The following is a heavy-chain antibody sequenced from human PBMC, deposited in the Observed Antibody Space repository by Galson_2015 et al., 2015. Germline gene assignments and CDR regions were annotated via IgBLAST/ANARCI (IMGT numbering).Heavy chain of an antibody. V-gene: IGHV3-30*03. CDR2: ISYDGSNK. J-gene: IGHJ3*02. CDR1: GFTFSSYG. Sequence: SLRLSCAASGFTFSSYGMHWVRQAPDKGLEWVAVISYDGSNKYYADSVKGRFTISRDNSKNTLYLQMNSLRAEDTAVYYCAGGLMVTGDDAFDIWGQGTMVTVSS. CDR3: AGGLMVTGDDAFDI. D-gene: IGHD5-18*01.